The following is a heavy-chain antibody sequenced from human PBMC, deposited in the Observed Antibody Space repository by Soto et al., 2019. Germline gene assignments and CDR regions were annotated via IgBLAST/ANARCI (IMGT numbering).Heavy chain of an antibody. Sequence: SETLSLTCAVYGGSFSGYYWSWIRQPPGKGLEWVGEVNHSGSTNYNPSVKSRVTISVDTSKNQFSLKLNSVTASDTAVYFCVSQRTSVLSQAYFDYWGPGALVTVSS. J-gene: IGHJ4*02. D-gene: IGHD2-8*01. CDR1: GGSFSGYY. V-gene: IGHV4-34*01. CDR3: VSQRTSVLSQAYFDY. CDR2: VNHSGST.